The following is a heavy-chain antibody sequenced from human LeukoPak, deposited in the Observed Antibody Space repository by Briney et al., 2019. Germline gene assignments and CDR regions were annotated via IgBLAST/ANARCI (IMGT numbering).Heavy chain of an antibody. CDR2: ISAYNGNT. V-gene: IGHV1-18*01. D-gene: IGHD3-9*01. CDR3: ARDGLRYFDWLKDYYYYYMDV. CDR1: GYTFTSYG. J-gene: IGHJ6*03. Sequence: ASVKVSCEASGYTFTSYGISWARQAPGQGLEWMGWISAYNGNTNYAQKLQGRVTITTDTSTSTAYMELRSLRSDDTAVYYCARDGLRYFDWLKDYYYYYMDVWGKGTTVTVSS.